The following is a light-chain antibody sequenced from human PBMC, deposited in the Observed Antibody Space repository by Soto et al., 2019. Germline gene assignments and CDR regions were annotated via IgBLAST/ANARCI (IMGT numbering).Light chain of an antibody. J-gene: IGKJ4*01. Sequence: EVVMTQSPATLSVSPGERATLSCRASQTVRDNLGWYQQKPGQPHRLLIYGATTRATGIPARFSGSGSGTEFTLTISSLQSEDFAVYYCQQYNNWPLTFGVGTKVEIK. CDR1: QTVRDN. V-gene: IGKV3D-15*01. CDR3: QQYNNWPLT. CDR2: GAT.